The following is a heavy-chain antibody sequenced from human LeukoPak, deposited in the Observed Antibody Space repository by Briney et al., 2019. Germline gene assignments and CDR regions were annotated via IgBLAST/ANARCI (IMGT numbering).Heavy chain of an antibody. CDR1: GYTFTSYG. CDR2: ISAYNGNT. D-gene: IGHD3-3*01. Sequence: GASVKVSCKASGYTFTSYGISWVRQAPGQGLEWMGWISAYNGNTNYAQKLQGRVTMTTDTSTSTAYMELRSLRSDDTAVYYCARDPPYDFRSYFDYWGQGTLVTVSS. V-gene: IGHV1-18*01. CDR3: ARDPPYDFRSYFDY. J-gene: IGHJ4*02.